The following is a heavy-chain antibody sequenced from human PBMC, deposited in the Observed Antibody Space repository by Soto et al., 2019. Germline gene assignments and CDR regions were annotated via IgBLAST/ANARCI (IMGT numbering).Heavy chain of an antibody. CDR3: ARGLYSSSHPSTRRPADV. D-gene: IGHD6-6*01. V-gene: IGHV4-31*03. CDR1: GGSISSGGYY. J-gene: IGHJ6*02. Sequence: SETLSLTCTVSGGSISSGGYYWSWIRQHPGKGLEWIGYIYYSGSTYYNPSLKSRVTISVDTSKNLFSLKLSSVTAADTAEYYCARGLYSSSHPSTRRPADVWGQGTTVTVSS. CDR2: IYYSGST.